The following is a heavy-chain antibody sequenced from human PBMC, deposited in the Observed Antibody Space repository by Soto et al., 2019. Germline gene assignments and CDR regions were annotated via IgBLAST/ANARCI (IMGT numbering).Heavy chain of an antibody. Sequence: SETLSLTCTVSGGSISSSSYYWGWIRQPPGKGLEWIGSIYYSGSTYYNPSLKSRVTISVDTSKNQFSLKLSSVTAADTAVYYCARRSYSSSWYHFNYYFDYWGQGTLVTVSS. J-gene: IGHJ4*02. V-gene: IGHV4-39*01. CDR2: IYYSGST. CDR1: GGSISSSSYY. D-gene: IGHD6-13*01. CDR3: ARRSYSSSWYHFNYYFDY.